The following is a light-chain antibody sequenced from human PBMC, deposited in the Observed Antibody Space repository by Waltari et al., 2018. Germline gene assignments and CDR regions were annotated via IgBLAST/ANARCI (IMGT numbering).Light chain of an antibody. V-gene: IGLV3-1*01. CDR2: QVT. CDR1: ILGNKY. J-gene: IGLJ3*02. CDR3: QALGTGAWV. Sequence: TQRPAVRMSPGRTASMPCHGEILGNKYASWYQHKPGQSPLLVIDQVTKRPSGLPDRFSGSKSGNAATLTISGTQAMDEADYYCQALGTGAWVFGGGTKLTVL.